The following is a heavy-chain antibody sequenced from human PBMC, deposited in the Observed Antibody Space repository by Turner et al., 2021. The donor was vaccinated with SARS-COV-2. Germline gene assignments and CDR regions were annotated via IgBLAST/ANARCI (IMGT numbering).Heavy chain of an antibody. D-gene: IGHD5-12*01. CDR2: ISYDGSNK. V-gene: IGHV3-30-3*01. J-gene: IGHJ4*02. Sequence: QVQLVASGGGVVQPGRSLSLSCAASGFTFRSYAMHWVRQAPGKGLEWVAVISYDGSNKFYADSVKGRFTISRDNSKNTLYLQMNSLRAEDTAVYYCARGGGYGAAFDYWGQGTLVTVSS. CDR1: GFTFRSYA. CDR3: ARGGGYGAAFDY.